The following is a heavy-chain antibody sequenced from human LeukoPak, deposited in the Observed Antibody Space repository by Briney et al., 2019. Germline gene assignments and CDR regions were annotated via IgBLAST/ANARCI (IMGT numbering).Heavy chain of an antibody. CDR1: GFTFSNAW. J-gene: IGHJ6*02. Sequence: GGSLRLSCAASGFTFSNAWMSWVRQAPGKGLEWVGRIKSKTDGGTTDYAAPVKGRFTISRDDSKNTLYLQMNSRKTEDTAVYYCTTAGVYGSGSSYYGMDVWGQGTTVTVSS. CDR3: TTAGVYGSGSSYYGMDV. CDR2: IKSKTDGGTT. D-gene: IGHD3-10*01. V-gene: IGHV3-15*01.